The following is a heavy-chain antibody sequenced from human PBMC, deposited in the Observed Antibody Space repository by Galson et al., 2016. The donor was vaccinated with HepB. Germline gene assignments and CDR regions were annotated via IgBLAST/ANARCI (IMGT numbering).Heavy chain of an antibody. D-gene: IGHD1-20*01. CDR3: ASMTGTTPGGY. CDR2: ISSSRDYI. CDR1: AFTFSRYS. V-gene: IGHV3-21*04. J-gene: IGHJ4*02. Sequence: SLRLSCAASAFTFSRYSMSWVRQAPGKGLEWPSSISSSRDYIHYADSVKGRFTISRDNSKNTLYLQMNSLRAEDTAVYYCASMTGTTPGGYWGQGTLVTVSS.